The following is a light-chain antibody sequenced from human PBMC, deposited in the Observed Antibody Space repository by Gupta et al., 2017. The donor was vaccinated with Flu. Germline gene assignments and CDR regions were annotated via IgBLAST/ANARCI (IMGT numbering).Light chain of an antibody. V-gene: IGKV3-20*01. Sequence: GTLSLSPGERATLSCRASQSVKNSFLAWYQQKPGQAPKFLMYEASSRTTGIPDRFTGSGSGTDFTLTISSLEPEDSAVYYCQQYDTSPRTFGQGTKVEIK. J-gene: IGKJ1*01. CDR1: QSVKNSF. CDR2: EAS. CDR3: QQYDTSPRT.